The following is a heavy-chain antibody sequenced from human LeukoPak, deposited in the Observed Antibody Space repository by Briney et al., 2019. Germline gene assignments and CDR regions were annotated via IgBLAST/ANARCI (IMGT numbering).Heavy chain of an antibody. CDR1: GGSISSYY. V-gene: IGHV4-59*01. CDR3: ARASGGDGSGSL. CDR2: IYEGGSP. J-gene: IGHJ4*02. Sequence: PSETLSLTCTVSGGSISSYYWSWIRQPPGKGLEWIGFIYEGGSPDYNPSLKSRVTISVDTSKNQFSLNLRYVTAADAAMYYCARASGGDGSGSLWGRGTLVTVSS. D-gene: IGHD3-10*01.